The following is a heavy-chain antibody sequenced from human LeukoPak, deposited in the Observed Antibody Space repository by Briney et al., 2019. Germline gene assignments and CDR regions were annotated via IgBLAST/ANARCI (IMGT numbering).Heavy chain of an antibody. CDR1: GFTFSSYS. CDR3: AREWLSGYDYYFGY. V-gene: IGHV3-48*01. CDR2: ISSSSSTI. J-gene: IGHJ4*02. Sequence: GGSLRLSCAASGFTFSSYSMNWVRQAPGKGLEWVSYISSSSSTIYYADSVKGRFTISRDNAKNSLYLQMNSLRAEDTAVYYCAREWLSGYDYYFGYWGQGTLVTVSS. D-gene: IGHD5-12*01.